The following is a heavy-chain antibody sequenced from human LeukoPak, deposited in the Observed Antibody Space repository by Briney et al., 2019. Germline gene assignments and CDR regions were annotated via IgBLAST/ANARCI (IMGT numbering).Heavy chain of an antibody. Sequence: ASVKVSCKASGYTFTSYGISWLRQAPGQGLEWMGWISAYNGNTNYAQKLQGRVTMTTDTSTSTAYMELRSLRSDDTAVYYCARDQRIAARPATAIPQYWGQGTLVTVSS. CDR3: ARDQRIAARPATAIPQY. V-gene: IGHV1-18*01. D-gene: IGHD2-2*02. J-gene: IGHJ4*02. CDR1: GYTFTSYG. CDR2: ISAYNGNT.